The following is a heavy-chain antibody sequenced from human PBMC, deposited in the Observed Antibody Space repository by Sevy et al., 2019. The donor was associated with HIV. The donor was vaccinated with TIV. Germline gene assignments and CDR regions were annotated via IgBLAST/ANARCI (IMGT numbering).Heavy chain of an antibody. CDR2: INPNGDDT. Sequence: ASVKVSCKASGYTFTTYHIYWVRQAPGQGLEWMGWINPNGDDTNYAPTFQGRVSMTRDTFINTAYMELNRLRSDDTAVYYRGRAGRYCTGGRCYIDYWGQGTLVTVSS. J-gene: IGHJ4*02. CDR1: GYTFTTYH. CDR3: GRAGRYCTGGRCYIDY. V-gene: IGHV1-2*02. D-gene: IGHD2-8*02.